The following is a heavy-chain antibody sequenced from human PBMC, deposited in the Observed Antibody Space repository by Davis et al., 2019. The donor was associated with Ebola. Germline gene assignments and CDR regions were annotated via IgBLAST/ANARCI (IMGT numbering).Heavy chain of an antibody. V-gene: IGHV6-1*01. CDR1: GDGLSINSGG. D-gene: IGHD5-12*01. CDR2: TYYNSKWYS. Sequence: HSQTLSLTCAISGDGLSINSGGWNWIRQSPSRGLEWLGRTYYNSKWYSDYAASVKSRITINPDTSKNQFFLQLNSVTPEDTAIYYCARGWLRNGGFEYWGQGTQVTVSS. J-gene: IGHJ4*02. CDR3: ARGWLRNGGFEY.